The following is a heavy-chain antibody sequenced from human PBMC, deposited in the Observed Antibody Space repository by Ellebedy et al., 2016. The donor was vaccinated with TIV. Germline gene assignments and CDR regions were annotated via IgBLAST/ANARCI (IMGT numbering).Heavy chain of an antibody. Sequence: AASVKISCKASGGTFSSYAISWVRQAPGQGLEWMGRIIPILGIANYAQKFQGRVTITADKSTSTAYMELSSLRSEDTAVYYCARLDIVVVPAADDWFDPWGQGTLVTVSS. CDR1: GGTFSSYA. CDR2: IIPILGIA. J-gene: IGHJ5*02. V-gene: IGHV1-69*04. D-gene: IGHD2-2*03. CDR3: ARLDIVVVPAADDWFDP.